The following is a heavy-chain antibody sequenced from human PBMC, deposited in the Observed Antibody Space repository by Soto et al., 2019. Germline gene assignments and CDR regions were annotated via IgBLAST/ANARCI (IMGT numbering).Heavy chain of an antibody. CDR3: ARRRGPYSNWNDGDFDY. D-gene: IGHD1-1*01. V-gene: IGHV2-5*02. Sequence: SGPTLVNPTQTLTLTCTFSGFSLSTTGVGVGWIRQPPGKALECLALIYWDDDKRYNPSLKNRLTIAKDTSRNQVVLTMTNMDPVDTATYFCARRRGPYSNWNDGDFDYWGQGTLVTVSS. J-gene: IGHJ4*02. CDR1: GFSLSTTGVG. CDR2: IYWDDDK.